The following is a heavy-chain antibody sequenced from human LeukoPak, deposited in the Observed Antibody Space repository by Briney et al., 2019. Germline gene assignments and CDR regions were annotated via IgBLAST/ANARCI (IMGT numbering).Heavy chain of an antibody. CDR2: IKQDGSEK. CDR3: ARDPEWELSWFDP. J-gene: IGHJ5*02. CDR1: GFTFSSNW. D-gene: IGHD1-26*01. Sequence: GGSLRLSCAASGFTFSSNWMSWVRQAPGKGLEWVANIKQDGSEKYYVDSVKGRFTISRDNAKNSLYLQMNSLRAEDTAVYYCARDPEWELSWFDPWGQGTLVTVSS. V-gene: IGHV3-7*01.